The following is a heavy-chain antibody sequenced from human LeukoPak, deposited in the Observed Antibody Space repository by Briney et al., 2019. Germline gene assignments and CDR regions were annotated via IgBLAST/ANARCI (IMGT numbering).Heavy chain of an antibody. J-gene: IGHJ4*02. Sequence: QTGGSLRLSCAASGFTFSTYRMNWVCQAPGMGLERVSYISSSSSITYYADSVKGRFTISRDNAKNSLFLQMDSLRDEDTAVYYCARSGYSGYEFDHWGQGTRVTVSS. CDR3: ARSGYSGYEFDH. D-gene: IGHD5-12*01. CDR1: GFTFSTYR. CDR2: ISSSSSIT. V-gene: IGHV3-48*02.